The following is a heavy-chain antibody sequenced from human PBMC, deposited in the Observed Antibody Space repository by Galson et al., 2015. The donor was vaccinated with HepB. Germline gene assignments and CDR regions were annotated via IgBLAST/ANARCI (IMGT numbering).Heavy chain of an antibody. CDR3: TRDRRAIQPWSSGPYYYYYGMDV. V-gene: IGHV3-30*04. CDR2: VSYDGSNK. D-gene: IGHD5-18*01. Sequence: SLRLSCAASGFTFSNYAVHWVRQAPGKGLEWVAVVSYDGSNKYYADSVKGRFTISRVNSKNTLYLQMNSLRAEDTAMYYCTRDRRAIQPWSSGPYYYYYGMDVRGQGTTVTVSS. J-gene: IGHJ6*02. CDR1: GFTFSNYA.